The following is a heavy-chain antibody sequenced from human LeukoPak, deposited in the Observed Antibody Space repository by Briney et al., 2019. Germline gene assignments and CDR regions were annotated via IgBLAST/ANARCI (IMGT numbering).Heavy chain of an antibody. D-gene: IGHD4-17*01. CDR3: ARHDGDYSDYFDY. V-gene: IGHV3-7*01. J-gene: IGHJ4*02. CDR2: IKQDGSEK. Sequence: GGSLRLSCAASGFTFSSYWMSWVCQAPGKGLEWVANIKQDGSEKYYVDSVKGRFTISRDNAKNSLYLQMNSLRAEDTAVYYCARHDGDYSDYFDYWGQGTLVTVSS. CDR1: GFTFSSYW.